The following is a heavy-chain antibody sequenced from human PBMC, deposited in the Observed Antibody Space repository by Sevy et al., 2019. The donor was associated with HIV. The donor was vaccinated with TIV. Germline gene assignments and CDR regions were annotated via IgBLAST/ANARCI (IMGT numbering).Heavy chain of an antibody. CDR1: GFSFDSYG. CDR3: AKGGGGHYDPDEIGYYFYYYNMDV. Sequence: GGSLRHSCAVSGFSFDSYGMTWVRQAPGKGLEWVSGISGSGTRTYYADSVKGRFSISRDNSKNRLYLQMNSLRSEDTAIDYCAKGGGGHYDPDEIGYYFYYYNMDVWGKGTTVTVSS. CDR2: ISGSGTRT. V-gene: IGHV3-23*01. J-gene: IGHJ6*03. D-gene: IGHD3-22*01.